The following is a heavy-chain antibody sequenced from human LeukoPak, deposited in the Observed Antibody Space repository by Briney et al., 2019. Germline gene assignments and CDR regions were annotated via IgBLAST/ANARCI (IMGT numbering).Heavy chain of an antibody. D-gene: IGHD6-6*01. Sequence: GGSLRLSCAASGFTFSNYEMNWVRQAPGKGLEWVSDISGNGGSTHYADSVKGRFTISRDNSKSTLFLQVNSLRAEDTAVYYRAKDYLFRYSSSPTYDYWGQGTLVTVSS. CDR1: GFTFSNYE. CDR2: ISGNGGST. J-gene: IGHJ4*02. V-gene: IGHV3-23*01. CDR3: AKDYLFRYSSSPTYDY.